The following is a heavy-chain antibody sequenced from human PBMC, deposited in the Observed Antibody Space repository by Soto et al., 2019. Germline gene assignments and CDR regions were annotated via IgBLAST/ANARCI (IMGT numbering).Heavy chain of an antibody. CDR3: ARVRSSSRDPVGMDV. D-gene: IGHD6-13*01. CDR1: GYTFTSYY. CDR2: INPSGGST. V-gene: IGHV1-46*01. J-gene: IGHJ6*02. Sequence: ASVRVSCKASGYTFTSYYMHCVRQAPGQGLEWMGIINPSGGSTSYAQKFQGRVTMTRDTSTSTLYMELSSLRSEDTAVYYCARVRSSSRDPVGMDVWGQGTTVNVSS.